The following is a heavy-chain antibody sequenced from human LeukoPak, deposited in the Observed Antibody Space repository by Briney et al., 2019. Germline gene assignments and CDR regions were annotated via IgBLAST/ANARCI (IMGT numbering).Heavy chain of an antibody. CDR2: ISASGGRT. Sequence: PGGSLRLSCAASGFTFSGYAMSWVRQAPGKGLEWVSGISASGGRTFYADSVKGRFTVSRDNSKNALWLQLNSLRDEDTAMYYCAKDFSGHDYWGQGTLVTVSS. J-gene: IGHJ4*02. CDR1: GFTFSGYA. D-gene: IGHD3-3*01. CDR3: AKDFSGHDY. V-gene: IGHV3-23*01.